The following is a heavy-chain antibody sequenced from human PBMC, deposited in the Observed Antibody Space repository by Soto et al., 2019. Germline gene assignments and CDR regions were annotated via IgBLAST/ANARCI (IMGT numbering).Heavy chain of an antibody. V-gene: IGHV4-31*02. CDR3: AQALVFTGGDGFDI. J-gene: IGHJ3*02. D-gene: IGHD1-1*01. Sequence: QVRLQEWGPGLVKPSQTLSLKCSVSGGSITTGGRYWSWIRQLPGKGLEWIGDIYYSGNTYYNASLKSRVTIPVEAAKNQFSRKLSSVTAADTAVYYCAQALVFTGGDGFDIWGQGRLVTVSS. CDR2: IYYSGNT. CDR1: GGSITTGGRY.